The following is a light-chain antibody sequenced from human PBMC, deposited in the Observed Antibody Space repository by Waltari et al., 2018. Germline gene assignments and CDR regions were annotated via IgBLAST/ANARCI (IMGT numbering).Light chain of an antibody. J-gene: IGLJ2*01. CDR1: SSDVGGYNY. CDR3: SSYAGSISVI. Sequence: GQSVTISCTGTSSDVGGYNYVSWYQQHPGKAPKLMIYEVSKRPSGVPDRFSGSKSGNTASLTVSGLQAEDEADYYCSSYAGSISVIFGGGTKLTVL. V-gene: IGLV2-8*01. CDR2: EVS.